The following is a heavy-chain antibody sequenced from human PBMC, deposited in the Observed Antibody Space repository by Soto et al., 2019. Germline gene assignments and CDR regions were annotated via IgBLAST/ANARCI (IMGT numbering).Heavy chain of an antibody. J-gene: IGHJ6*02. CDR3: ARATGGYFDWLASYGMDV. Sequence: ASVKVSCKVSGYTLTELSMHWVRQAPGKGLEWMGGFDPEDGETIYAQKFQGRVTMTEDTSTDTAYMELSSLRSEDTAVYYCARATGGYFDWLASYGMDVWGQGTTVTVSS. CDR1: GYTLTELS. CDR2: FDPEDGET. D-gene: IGHD3-9*01. V-gene: IGHV1-24*01.